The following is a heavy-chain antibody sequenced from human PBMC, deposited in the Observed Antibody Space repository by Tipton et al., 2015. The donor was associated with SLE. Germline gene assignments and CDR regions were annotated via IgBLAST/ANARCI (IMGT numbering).Heavy chain of an antibody. CDR3: ARGSQYASGNYAYSFDM. V-gene: IGHV4-59*01. J-gene: IGHJ3*02. CDR1: GDSITSYY. D-gene: IGHD2-2*01. Sequence: TLSLTCTVSGDSITSYYWNWIRQPPGKGLEWIGYIYYNGHTNYSPSLKSRVTLSVDTSKNQMSLKVTSVTAADTAVYFCARGSQYASGNYAYSFDMWGQGTMVNVSS. CDR2: IYYNGHT.